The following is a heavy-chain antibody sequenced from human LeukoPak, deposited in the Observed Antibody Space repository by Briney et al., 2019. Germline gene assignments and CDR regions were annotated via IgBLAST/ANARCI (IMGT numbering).Heavy chain of an antibody. CDR1: GYTLTELS. J-gene: IGHJ5*02. CDR2: FDPEDGET. CDR3: AREYGYSYGFNWFDP. Sequence: ASVKVSCKVSGYTLTELSMHWVRQAPGKGLEWMGGFDPEDGETIYAQKFQGRVTMTTDTSTSTAYMELRSLRSDDTAVYYCAREYGYSYGFNWFDPWGQGTLVTVSS. D-gene: IGHD5-18*01. V-gene: IGHV1-24*01.